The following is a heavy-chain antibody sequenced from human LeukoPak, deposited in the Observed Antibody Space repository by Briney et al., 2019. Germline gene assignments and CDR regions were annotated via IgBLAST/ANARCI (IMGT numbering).Heavy chain of an antibody. V-gene: IGHV3-74*01. D-gene: IGHD6-19*01. J-gene: IGHJ2*01. CDR2: INSDGSST. CDR1: GFTFSSYS. CDR3: AREDSSGWENWYFDL. Sequence: PGGSLRLSCAASGFTFSSYSMNWVRQAPGKGLVWVSRINSDGSSTSYADSVKGRFTISRDNAKNTLYLQMNSLRAEDTAVYYCAREDSSGWENWYFDLWGRGTLVTVSS.